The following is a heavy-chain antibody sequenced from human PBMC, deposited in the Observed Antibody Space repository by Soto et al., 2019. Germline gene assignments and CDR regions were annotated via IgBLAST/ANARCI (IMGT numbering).Heavy chain of an antibody. V-gene: IGHV2-5*02. D-gene: IGHD3-22*01. Sequence: QITLKESGPTLVKPTQTLTLTCTFSGFSLSTSGVGVGWIRQPPGKALEWLALIYWDDDKRYSPSLKTRLTITKDTHKTQAVLTMTTMNPVDTATYCCAHSVVHDSSGYLYWYFDLRGRGTLVTVSS. J-gene: IGHJ2*01. CDR2: IYWDDDK. CDR3: AHSVVHDSSGYLYWYFDL. CDR1: GFSLSTSGVG.